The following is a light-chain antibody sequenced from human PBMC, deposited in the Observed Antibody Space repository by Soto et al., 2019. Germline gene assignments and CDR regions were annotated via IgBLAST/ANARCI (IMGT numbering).Light chain of an antibody. CDR1: QGISSY. V-gene: IGKV1-9*01. J-gene: IGKJ1*01. CDR2: AAS. CDR3: QQLNSYPRT. Sequence: DSQLTQSPSFLSASVGDRVTSTCRASQGISSYLAWYQQKPGKAPNLLIYAASTLQSGVPSRFSGSGSGTEFTLTISSLQPEDFATYYCQQLNSYPRTFGQGTKVDIK.